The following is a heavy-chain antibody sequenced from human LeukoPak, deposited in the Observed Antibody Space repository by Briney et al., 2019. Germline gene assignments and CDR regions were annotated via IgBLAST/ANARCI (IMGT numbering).Heavy chain of an antibody. CDR2: IFYSGST. CDR1: GGSISSGDYY. V-gene: IGHV4-30-4*01. J-gene: IGHJ4*02. D-gene: IGHD2-8*01. CDR3: ARDTNGYFDS. Sequence: SETLSLTCTVSGGSISSGDYYWGWIRQPPGKGLEWIGYIFYSGSTFYNPSLKSRLAISVDTSKNQFSLILYSVTAADTAVYYCARDTNGYFDSWGQGTLVTVSS.